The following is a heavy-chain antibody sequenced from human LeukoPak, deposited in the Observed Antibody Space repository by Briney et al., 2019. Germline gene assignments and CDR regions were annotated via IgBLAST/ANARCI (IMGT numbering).Heavy chain of an antibody. CDR3: ARDSRSYERSGYYHFDY. V-gene: IGHV4-59*01. D-gene: IGHD3-22*01. CDR1: GAPLISYY. J-gene: IGHJ4*02. Sequence: PLETLSLTCTVSGAPLISYYWNWIRQPPGKGLEWIGYIYYNGSPNYNPSLKSRVTMSQDTSKNQFSLKLTSVTAADTAVYYCARDSRSYERSGYYHFDYWGQGGLVTVSS. CDR2: IYYNGSP.